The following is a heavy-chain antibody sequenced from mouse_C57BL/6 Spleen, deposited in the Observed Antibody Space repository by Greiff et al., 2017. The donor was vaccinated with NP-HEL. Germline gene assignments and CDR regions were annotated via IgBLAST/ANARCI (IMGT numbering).Heavy chain of an antibody. D-gene: IGHD1-1*01. Sequence: QVQLKESGAELVKPGASVKMSCKASGYTFTTYPIEWMKQNHGKSLEWIGNFHPYNDDTKYNEKFKGKATLTVEKSSSTVYLELSRLTSDDSAVYYCARGDYGSSPFDYWGQGTTLTVSS. CDR3: ARGDYGSSPFDY. CDR2: FHPYNDDT. J-gene: IGHJ2*01. V-gene: IGHV1-47*01. CDR1: GYTFTTYP.